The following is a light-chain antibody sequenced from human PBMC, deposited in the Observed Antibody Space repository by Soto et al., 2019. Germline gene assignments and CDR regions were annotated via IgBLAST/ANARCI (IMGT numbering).Light chain of an antibody. CDR1: QSVSSY. Sequence: EIVMTQSPATLSASPGERATLSCRASQSVSSYLAWYQQKPGLPPRLLIYDASTRATGIPDRFSGSGSGTDFTLTISSLQSADFAVYYCQQYSNWPPLYTFGRGTKLEIK. V-gene: IGKV3-15*01. CDR3: QQYSNWPPLYT. CDR2: DAS. J-gene: IGKJ2*01.